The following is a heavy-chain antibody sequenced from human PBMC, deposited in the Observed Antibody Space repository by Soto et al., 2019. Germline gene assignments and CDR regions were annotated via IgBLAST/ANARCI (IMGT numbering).Heavy chain of an antibody. D-gene: IGHD6-13*01. V-gene: IGHV3-9*01. CDR2: ISWRGGHI. Sequence: EVQLVESGGGLVQPGRSLRLSCAAAGFTFDDYAMYWVRQAPGRGLEWVSAISWRGGHIAYAESVKGRFTISRCNAKSLLYLQMNSLRVEDSALYYCAKGGSATLITTAGTDNRFDPWGQGTLVTVSS. J-gene: IGHJ5*02. CDR3: AKGGSATLITTAGTDNRFDP. CDR1: GFTFDDYA.